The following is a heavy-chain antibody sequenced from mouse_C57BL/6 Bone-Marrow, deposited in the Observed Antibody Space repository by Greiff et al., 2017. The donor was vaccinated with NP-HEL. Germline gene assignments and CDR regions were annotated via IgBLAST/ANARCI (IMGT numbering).Heavy chain of an antibody. CDR1: GYTFTDYN. D-gene: IGHD1-1*01. Sequence: EVQLQESGPELVKPGASVKMSCKASGYTFTDYNMHWVKQSHGKSLEWIGYINPNNGGTSYNQKFKGKATLTVNKSSSTAYMELRSLTSEDSAVYYCARKTTVVNFDYWGQGTTLTVSS. CDR3: ARKTTVVNFDY. CDR2: INPNNGGT. V-gene: IGHV1-22*01. J-gene: IGHJ2*01.